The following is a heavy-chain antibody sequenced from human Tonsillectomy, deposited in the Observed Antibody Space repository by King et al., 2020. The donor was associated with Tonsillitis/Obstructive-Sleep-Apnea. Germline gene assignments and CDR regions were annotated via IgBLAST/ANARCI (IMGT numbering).Heavy chain of an antibody. D-gene: IGHD6-13*01. CDR1: GFTFSSNG. Sequence: VQLVESGGGVVQPGRSLRHSCAASGFTFSSNGMHWVRQAPGKGLEWVAVISYDGSNKYYADSVKGRFTISRDNSKNTLYLQMNSLRTEDTAVYYCAKDRSSSWSLDYWGQGTLVTVSS. CDR2: ISYDGSNK. CDR3: AKDRSSSWSLDY. V-gene: IGHV3-30*18. J-gene: IGHJ4*02.